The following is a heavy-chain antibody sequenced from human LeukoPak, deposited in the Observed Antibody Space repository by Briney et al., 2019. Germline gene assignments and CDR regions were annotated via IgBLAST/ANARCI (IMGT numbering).Heavy chain of an antibody. D-gene: IGHD3-22*01. V-gene: IGHV5-51*01. CDR1: GYSFTSHW. CDR2: TYPGDSDA. CDR3: ARHSETTLIVVIDDAFDI. J-gene: IGHJ3*02. Sequence: RPGESLKISCKGSGYSFTSHWIGWVRQMPGKGLEWMGITYPGDSDARYSPSFQGQVTISADKSNSIAYLQWNSLKASDTAMYYCARHSETTLIVVIDDAFDIWGQGTMVTVSS.